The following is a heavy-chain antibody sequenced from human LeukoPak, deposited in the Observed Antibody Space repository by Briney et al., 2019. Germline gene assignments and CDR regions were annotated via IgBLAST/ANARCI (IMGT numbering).Heavy chain of an antibody. CDR2: IYYSGST. Sequence: SETLSLTCTVSGGSISSYYWSWIRQPPGKGLERIGYIYYSGSTNYNPSLKSRVTISVDTSKNQFSLKLSSVTAADTAVYYCARVTAARPDAFDIWGQGTMVTVSS. D-gene: IGHD6-6*01. J-gene: IGHJ3*02. CDR1: GGSISSYY. V-gene: IGHV4-59*01. CDR3: ARVTAARPDAFDI.